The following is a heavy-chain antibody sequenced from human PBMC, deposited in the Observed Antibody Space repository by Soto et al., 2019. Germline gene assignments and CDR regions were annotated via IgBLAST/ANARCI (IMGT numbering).Heavy chain of an antibody. Sequence: EVQLVESGGGLVQPGGSLRLSCAASGFTFSSYDMHWVRQATGTGLEWVSAIGTAGDTYSPGSVKGRFTISREHAKNSLDLQMNSLRAGDTAVYYCARGGYCSGGSCYSSYYYYYMDGWGKGTTVTVSS. CDR1: GFTFSSYD. V-gene: IGHV3-13*01. J-gene: IGHJ6*03. D-gene: IGHD2-15*01. CDR3: ARGGYCSGGSCYSSYYYYYMDG. CDR2: IGTAGDT.